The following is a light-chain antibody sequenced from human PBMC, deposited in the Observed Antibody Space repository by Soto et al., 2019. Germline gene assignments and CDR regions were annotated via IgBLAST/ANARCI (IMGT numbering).Light chain of an antibody. CDR2: DVH. CDR1: SSDVGDYNS. J-gene: IGLJ3*02. Sequence: QSALTQPASVSGSLGQSIAISCTATSSDVGDYNSVSWYQHHPGKAPKLMVYDVHHRPSWISTRFSGSKSGNTASLTISGLQAEDEADYYCSSYTTVNTLLFGGGTQLTVL. V-gene: IGLV2-14*01. CDR3: SSYTTVNTLL.